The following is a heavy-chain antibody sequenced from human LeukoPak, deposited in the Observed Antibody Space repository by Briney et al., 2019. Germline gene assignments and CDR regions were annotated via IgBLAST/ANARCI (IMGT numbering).Heavy chain of an antibody. CDR3: PRQSYASGWNPFDY. D-gene: IGHD6-19*01. V-gene: IGHV3-23*01. CDR1: GFTFSNYA. CDR2: ISGGGITT. J-gene: IGHJ4*02. Sequence: QSGGSLRLSCAASGFTFSNYAMSWVRQAPGKGLEWVSTISGGGITTYYADSAKGRFTISRDNSKNTMFLQMNSLRADDTAVYYCPRQSYASGWNPFDYWGQGILDTVSS.